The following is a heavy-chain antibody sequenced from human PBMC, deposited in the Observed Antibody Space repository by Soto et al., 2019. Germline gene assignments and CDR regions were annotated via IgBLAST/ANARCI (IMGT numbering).Heavy chain of an antibody. CDR2: IYYSGST. V-gene: IGHV4-59*01. CDR1: GGSISSYY. J-gene: IGHJ4*02. D-gene: IGHD6-19*01. CDR3: ARGSSGWYWEYYFDY. Sequence: QVQLQESGPGLVKPSETLSLTCTVSGGSISSYYWSWIRQPPGKGLEWIGYIYYSGSTNHNPSLTSRVTISVDTSKNQFSLKLSSVTAADTAVYYCARGSSGWYWEYYFDYWGQGTLVTVSS.